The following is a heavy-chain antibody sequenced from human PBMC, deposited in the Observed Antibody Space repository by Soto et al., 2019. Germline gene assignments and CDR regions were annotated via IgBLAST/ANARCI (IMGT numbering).Heavy chain of an antibody. J-gene: IGHJ4*02. CDR3: ARTGSSSPFDY. D-gene: IGHD6-6*01. Sequence: SGPTLVNPTQTLTLTCTFSGFSLSTSGMRVSWIRQPPGKALEWLARIDWDDDKFYSTSLKTRLTTSKDTSKNQVVLTMTNMDPVDTATYYCARTGSSSPFDYWGQGTLVTVSS. V-gene: IGHV2-70*04. CDR2: IDWDDDK. CDR1: GFSLSTSGMR.